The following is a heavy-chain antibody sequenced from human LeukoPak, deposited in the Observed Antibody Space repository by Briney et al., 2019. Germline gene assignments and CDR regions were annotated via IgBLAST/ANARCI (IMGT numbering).Heavy chain of an antibody. J-gene: IGHJ4*02. CDR3: ARQRDYYGSGSYYNARRNLDY. CDR2: IYYSGST. D-gene: IGHD3-10*01. V-gene: IGHV4-39*01. Sequence: STTLPITCTAECGSISNSSYYWDWIRQPPGKELERIGGIYYSGSTYYNPSLKSRVTISVDTSKNQFSLKLSSVTAADTAVYYCARQRDYYGSGSYYNARRNLDYWGQGTLVTVSS. CDR1: CGSISNSSYY.